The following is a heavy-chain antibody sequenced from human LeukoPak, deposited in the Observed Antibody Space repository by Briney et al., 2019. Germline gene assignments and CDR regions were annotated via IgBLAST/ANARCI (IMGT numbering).Heavy chain of an antibody. CDR3: ARDSSAWKYYFDY. V-gene: IGHV4-39*07. D-gene: IGHD3-22*01. CDR2: IYYSGST. CDR1: GGSISSSSYY. J-gene: IGHJ4*02. Sequence: PSETLSLTCTVSGGSISSSSYYWGWIRQPPGKGLEWIGSIYYSGSTYYNPSLKSRVTISVDTSKNQFSLKLSSVTAADTAVYYCARDSSAWKYYFDYWGQGTLVTVSS.